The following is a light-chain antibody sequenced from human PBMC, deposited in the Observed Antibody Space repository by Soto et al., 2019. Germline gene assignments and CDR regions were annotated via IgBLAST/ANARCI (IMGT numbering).Light chain of an antibody. CDR2: DVS. CDR1: SSDVGGYNY. J-gene: IGLJ2*01. CDR3: SSYTSSSTVI. Sequence: QSALTQPASVSGSPGQSITISCTGTSSDVGGYNYVSWYQQHPGKAPKLMIDDVSNRPSGVSNRFSGSKSGNTASLTISGLQAEDEADYYCSSYTSSSTVIFSGGTQLTVL. V-gene: IGLV2-14*01.